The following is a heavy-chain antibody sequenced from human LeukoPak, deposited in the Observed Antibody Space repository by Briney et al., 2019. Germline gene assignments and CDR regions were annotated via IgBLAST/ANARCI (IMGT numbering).Heavy chain of an antibody. V-gene: IGHV3-11*01. CDR1: GFTFSDFY. J-gene: IGHJ4*02. CDR3: ARDGIEYCSSTSCYIDY. Sequence: PGGSLRLSCAASGFTFSDFYMSWIRQAPGKGLEWVSYISSSGNTKYYADPVKGRFTMSRDNAKNSLYLQMDSLRVEDTAVYYCARDGIEYCSSTSCYIDYWGQGTLVTVSS. CDR2: ISSSGNTK. D-gene: IGHD2-2*02.